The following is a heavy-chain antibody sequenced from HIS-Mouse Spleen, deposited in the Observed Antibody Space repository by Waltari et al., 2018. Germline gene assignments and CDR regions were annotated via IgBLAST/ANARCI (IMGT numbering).Heavy chain of an antibody. CDR3: AKDRGSQFDY. CDR1: GFPFSSYG. V-gene: IGHV3-30*18. CDR2: ISYDGSNK. D-gene: IGHD1-26*01. J-gene: IGHJ4*02. Sequence: QVQLVESGGGVVQPGRSLRLSCAASGFPFSSYGMHCVRQAPGKGLEWVAVISYDGSNKYYADSVKGRFTISRDNSKNTLYLQMNSLRAEDTAVYYCAKDRGSQFDYWGQGTLVTVSS.